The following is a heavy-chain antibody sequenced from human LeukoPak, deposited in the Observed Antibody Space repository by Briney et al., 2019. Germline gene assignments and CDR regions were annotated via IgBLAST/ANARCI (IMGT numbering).Heavy chain of an antibody. CDR3: AKSEASDY. J-gene: IGHJ4*02. Sequence: SGGSLRLSCAASGFTFISYAMSWVRQAPGKGLECVSAISGSGGSTYYADSVKGRFTISRDNSKNTLYLRMNSLRAEDTAVYYCAKSEASDYWGQGTLVTVSS. CDR1: GFTFISYA. D-gene: IGHD2-21*01. CDR2: ISGSGGST. V-gene: IGHV3-23*01.